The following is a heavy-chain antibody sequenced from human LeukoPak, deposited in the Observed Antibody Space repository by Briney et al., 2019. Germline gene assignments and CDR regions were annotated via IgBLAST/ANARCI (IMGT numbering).Heavy chain of an antibody. CDR2: ISTSSNTI. V-gene: IGHV3-48*01. J-gene: IGHJ4*02. CDR3: ARGAAHSYGYFSDY. CDR1: GFISSDYS. D-gene: IGHD3-22*01. Sequence: GGSLRLSCATTGFISSDYSMSWVRQAPGKGLEWLSFISTSSNTIYYADSVKGRFAVSRDNAKNSQYLQMNSLTGEDTAAYYCARGAAHSYGYFSDYWGQGILVIVSS.